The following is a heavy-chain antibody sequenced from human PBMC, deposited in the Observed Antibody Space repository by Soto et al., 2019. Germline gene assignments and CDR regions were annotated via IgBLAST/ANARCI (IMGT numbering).Heavy chain of an antibody. Sequence: LILSCAASGFKFSNYAMSWVRQARWKGLEWVSLISATGGGTYYADSVKGRFTISRDNSHNTLYLQVHSLTAEDTAVYYCAKDRRAGGNSAFYFDFWGQGAQVTVSS. CDR1: GFKFSNYA. CDR3: AKDRRAGGNSAFYFDF. V-gene: IGHV3-23*01. D-gene: IGHD3-16*01. CDR2: ISATGGGT. J-gene: IGHJ4*02.